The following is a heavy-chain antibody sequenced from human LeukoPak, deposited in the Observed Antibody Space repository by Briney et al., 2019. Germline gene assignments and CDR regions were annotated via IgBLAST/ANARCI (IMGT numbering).Heavy chain of an antibody. CDR2: IIPIFGTT. Sequence: SVKVSCKASGGTFGSYAISCVRQAPVERLKRMGGIIPIFGTTNYAQNFQGRVKITTDESTSPAYMELSSLRSEDTAVYYCARAHAWGQGTLVTVSS. J-gene: IGHJ4*02. V-gene: IGHV1-69*05. CDR3: ARAHA. CDR1: GGTFGSYA.